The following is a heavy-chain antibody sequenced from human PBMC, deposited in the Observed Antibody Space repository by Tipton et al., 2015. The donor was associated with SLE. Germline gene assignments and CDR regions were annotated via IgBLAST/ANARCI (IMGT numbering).Heavy chain of an antibody. V-gene: IGHV4-38-2*01. D-gene: IGHD3-3*01. J-gene: IGHJ4*02. CDR3: ARHAYDFLD. Sequence: TLSLTCAVSGYSISSGFYWDWIRQPPGKGLEWIGSLSHRGSTYYNPSLKSRVTISADTSKNHFSLNLSSMTAADTAVYYCARHAYDFLDWGQGTLVAVSS. CDR2: LSHRGST. CDR1: GYSISSGFY.